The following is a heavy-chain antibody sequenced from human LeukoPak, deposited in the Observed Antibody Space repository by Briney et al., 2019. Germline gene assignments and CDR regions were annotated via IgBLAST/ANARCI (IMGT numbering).Heavy chain of an antibody. V-gene: IGHV1-69*05. J-gene: IGHJ4*02. CDR1: GGTFSSYA. Sequence: EASVKVSCKASGGTFSSYAISWVRQAPGQGLEWMGRIIPIFGTANYAQKFQGRVTITTDESTSTAYMELSSLRSEDTAVYYCAREYSSGWYEYFDYWGQGTLVTVSS. D-gene: IGHD6-19*01. CDR2: IIPIFGTA. CDR3: AREYSSGWYEYFDY.